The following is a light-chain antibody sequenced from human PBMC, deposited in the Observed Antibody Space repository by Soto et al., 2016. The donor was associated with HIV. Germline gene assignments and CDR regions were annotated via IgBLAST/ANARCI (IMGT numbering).Light chain of an antibody. J-gene: IGKJ3*01. V-gene: IGKV1-8*01. CDR1: QGISGS. Sequence: AIRMTQSPSSLSASTGDRVTITCRASQGISGSLAWYQQKTGKAPRILIYAASTLQSGVPSRFSGSGSGTDFTLTISRLQSEDFATYYCQQYHTYPFTFGPGTKVDL. CDR3: QQYHTYPFT. CDR2: AAS.